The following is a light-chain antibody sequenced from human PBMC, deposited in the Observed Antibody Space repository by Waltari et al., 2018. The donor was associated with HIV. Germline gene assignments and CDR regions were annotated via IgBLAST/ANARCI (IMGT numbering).Light chain of an antibody. CDR2: KAS. CDR1: ESINDY. Sequence: DIQMTQSPSTLSASVGDRVTITCRASESINDYLAWYQQKPGKAPKLLIYKASNLEGGVPSRFSGSGSGTEFTLTISSLQPDDFATYYCQQSSSFWTFGQGTRVEI. J-gene: IGKJ1*01. V-gene: IGKV1-5*03. CDR3: QQSSSFWT.